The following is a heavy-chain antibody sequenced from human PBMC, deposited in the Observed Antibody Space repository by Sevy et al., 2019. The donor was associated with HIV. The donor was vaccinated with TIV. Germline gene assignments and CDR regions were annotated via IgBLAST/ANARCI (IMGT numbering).Heavy chain of an antibody. D-gene: IGHD1-26*01. CDR1: GFSFSSFG. J-gene: IGHJ2*01. CDR2: IFSDGSTK. Sequence: GGSLRLSCAASGFSFSSFGIHWVRQAPGKGLEWVAAIFSDGSTKYYGDSVKGRFAISRDNSKNTAYLQMNSLRAEDTAIYSCARESGSDGYLDLWGRGTLVTVSS. V-gene: IGHV3-33*01. CDR3: ARESGSDGYLDL.